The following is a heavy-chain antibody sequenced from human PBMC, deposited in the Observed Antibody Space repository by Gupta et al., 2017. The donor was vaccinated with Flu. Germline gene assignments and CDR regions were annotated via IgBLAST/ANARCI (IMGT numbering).Heavy chain of an antibody. V-gene: IGHV3-15*01. J-gene: IGHJ4*02. CDR3: TTGGGQQLPPGGFDY. D-gene: IGHD6-13*01. Sequence: VQLVESGGGLVKPGGSLRLSCAASGFIFSNAWMIWVRQAPGKGLEWVGRIKSKTDGGTTDYAAPVKGRFTISRDDSKNTLYLQMNSLKTEDTAVYYCTTGGGQQLPPGGFDYWGQGTLVTVSS. CDR1: GFIFSNAW. CDR2: IKSKTDGGTT.